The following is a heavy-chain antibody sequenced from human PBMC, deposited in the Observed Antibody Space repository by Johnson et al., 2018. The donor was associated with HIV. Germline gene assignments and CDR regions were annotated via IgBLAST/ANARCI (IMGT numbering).Heavy chain of an antibody. CDR2: ISSSGSTI. V-gene: IGHV3-11*04. CDR1: GFTFSDYY. CDR3: ATRDPTYRPGAFDL. J-gene: IGHJ3*01. D-gene: IGHD1-14*01. Sequence: QVQLVESGGGLVQPGRSLRLSCAASGFTFSDYYMSWIRQAPGKGLEWVSSISSSGSTIYYADSVKGRFIISSDNAKNSLYLQMNSLRAEDTAVYYCATRDPTYRPGAFDLWGQGTMVTVSS.